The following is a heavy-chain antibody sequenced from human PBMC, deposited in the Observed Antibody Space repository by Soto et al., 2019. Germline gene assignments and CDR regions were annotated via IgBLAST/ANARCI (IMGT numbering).Heavy chain of an antibody. CDR3: KISGWIQLWPSYYYYYYYMDV. Sequence: GGSLRLSCAASGFTFSSYGMHWVRQAPGKGLEWVADIWYDGSNKYYEDSVKGRFTISRDNSKNTLYLQMNSMRAEDTAVKYCKISGWIQLWPSYYYYYYYMDVWGKGTTVTVSS. CDR1: GFTFSSYG. V-gene: IGHV3-33*01. CDR2: IWYDGSNK. J-gene: IGHJ6*03. D-gene: IGHD5-18*01.